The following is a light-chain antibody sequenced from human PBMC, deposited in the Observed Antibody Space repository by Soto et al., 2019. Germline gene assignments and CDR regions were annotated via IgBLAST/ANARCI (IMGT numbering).Light chain of an antibody. V-gene: IGKV1-5*01. CDR2: DAS. Sequence: DIQMTQSPSTLSASVGDRVTITCRASQSIDSWLAWYQQKPGKAPKVLIYDASSLESGVPSRFSGSGSGTEFTLTISSLKPDDFATYYCQQYSNYWTFGQGTKVDIK. J-gene: IGKJ1*01. CDR1: QSIDSW. CDR3: QQYSNYWT.